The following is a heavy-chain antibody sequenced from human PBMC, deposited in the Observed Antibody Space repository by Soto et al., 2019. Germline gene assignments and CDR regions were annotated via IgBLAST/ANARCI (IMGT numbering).Heavy chain of an antibody. V-gene: IGHV1-69*13. CDR3: AREASGYDF. CDR1: GGAFISFG. J-gene: IGHJ1*01. D-gene: IGHD5-12*01. CDR2: IIPVFGRP. Sequence: WXSGEVSFKASGGAFISFGISWVRQAPGQGLEWMGGIIPVFGRPNYAQRFRGRLTITADESTNTSYMELIDLTSEDTAVYYCAREASGYDFWGQGTQVTVPQ.